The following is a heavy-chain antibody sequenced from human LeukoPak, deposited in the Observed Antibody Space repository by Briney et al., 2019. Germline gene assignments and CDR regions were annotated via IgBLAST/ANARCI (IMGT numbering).Heavy chain of an antibody. CDR2: INSDGSST. CDR1: GFTFSSYW. CDR3: AREDIVVVPAMGY. Sequence: GGSLRLSCAASGFTFSSYWMHWVRQAPGKGLVWVSRINSDGSSTSYADSVKGRFTISRDNAMNTLYLQMNSLRAEDTAVYYCAREDIVVVPAMGYWGQGTLVTVSS. J-gene: IGHJ4*02. V-gene: IGHV3-74*01. D-gene: IGHD2-2*01.